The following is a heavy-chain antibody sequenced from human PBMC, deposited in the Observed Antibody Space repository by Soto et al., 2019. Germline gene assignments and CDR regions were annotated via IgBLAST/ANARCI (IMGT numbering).Heavy chain of an antibody. CDR3: ARDSRSARFGELLKDYGMDV. J-gene: IGHJ6*02. Sequence: TLSLTCTVSGGSVNSGGYYWNWIRQHPGKDLEWIGYIYYSGSTYYNPSLKSRVTISVDTSKNQFSLKLSSVTAADTAVYYCARDSRSARFGELLKDYGMDVWGQGTTVTVSS. V-gene: IGHV4-31*03. CDR2: IYYSGST. D-gene: IGHD3-10*01. CDR1: GGSVNSGGYY.